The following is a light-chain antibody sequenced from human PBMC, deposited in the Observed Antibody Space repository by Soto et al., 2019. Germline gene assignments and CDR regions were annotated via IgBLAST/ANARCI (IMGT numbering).Light chain of an antibody. J-gene: IGKJ4*01. Sequence: EFVLTQSPGTLSLSPGERATLSCRASQTVRNNYLAWYQQKHGQAPRLLIYDASSRATGIPDRFSGGGSGTDLTITISRLEPEDFAVYDCQQFSSYPLTFGGGTKVDIK. CDR3: QQFSSYPLT. V-gene: IGKV3-20*01. CDR2: DAS. CDR1: QTVRNNY.